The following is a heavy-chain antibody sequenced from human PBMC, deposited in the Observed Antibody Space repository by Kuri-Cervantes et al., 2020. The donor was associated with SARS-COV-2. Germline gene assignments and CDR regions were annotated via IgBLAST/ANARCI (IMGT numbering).Heavy chain of an antibody. CDR2: IKSKTDGGTE. V-gene: IGHV3-15*07. D-gene: IGHD5-18*01. J-gene: IGHJ6*02. Sequence: ETLSLTCAASGLTFSNAWMNWVRQAPGKGLEWVGRIKSKTDGGTEDYAAPVKGRFTISRDDSKNTLYLQMNSLKTEDTAVYYCSTTAMADYYYYYGMDVWGQGTTVTVSS. CDR3: STTAMADYYYYYGMDV. CDR1: GLTFSNAW.